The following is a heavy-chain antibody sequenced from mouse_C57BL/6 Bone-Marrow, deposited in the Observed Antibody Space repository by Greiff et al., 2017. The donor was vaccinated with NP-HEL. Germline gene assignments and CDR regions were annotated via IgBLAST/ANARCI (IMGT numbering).Heavy chain of an antibody. CDR3: ARRFLYYFDY. V-gene: IGHV5-6*01. CDR1: GFTFSSYG. J-gene: IGHJ2*01. Sequence: EVQVVESGGDLVKPGGSLKLSCAASGFTFSSYGMSWVRQTPDKRLEWVATISSGGSYTSYPDSVKGRFTISRDNAKNTLYLQMSSLKSEDTAMYYCARRFLYYFDYWGQGTTLTVSS. CDR2: ISSGGSYT.